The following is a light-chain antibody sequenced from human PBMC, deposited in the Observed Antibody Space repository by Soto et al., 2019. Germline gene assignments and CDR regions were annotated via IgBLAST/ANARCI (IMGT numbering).Light chain of an antibody. CDR1: QGISNW. V-gene: IGKV1-12*01. CDR2: AAS. Sequence: IQMTKSPSSVSGSIGNRVNIAGLASQGISNWLAWYQRKPGKAPKLLIYAASSLQSGVPSRFSGRGSGTDFTLTIRSLQPEDFATYYCQQANSPPLTFGGGTKVDIK. J-gene: IGKJ4*01. CDR3: QQANSPPLT.